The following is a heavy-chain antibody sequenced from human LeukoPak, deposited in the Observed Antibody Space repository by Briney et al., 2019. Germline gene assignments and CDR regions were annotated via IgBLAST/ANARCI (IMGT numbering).Heavy chain of an antibody. CDR1: GFALSSYW. Sequence: PGGSLRLSCAASGFALSSYWMHWVRQAPGKGLVWVSRIDSDGRSTSYADSVKGRFTISRDNAKDTPYLQMNSLRAEDTAVYYCARNYYITWGQGTLVTVSS. CDR3: ARNYYIT. V-gene: IGHV3-74*01. D-gene: IGHD3-22*01. J-gene: IGHJ5*02. CDR2: IDSDGRST.